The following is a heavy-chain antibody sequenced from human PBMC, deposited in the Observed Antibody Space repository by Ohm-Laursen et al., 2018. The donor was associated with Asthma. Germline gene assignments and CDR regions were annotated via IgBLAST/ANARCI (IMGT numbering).Heavy chain of an antibody. CDR2: IYYSGST. V-gene: IGHV4-59*01. CDR1: GGSISSYY. Sequence: TLSLTCTVSGGSISSYYWSWIRQPPGKGLEWIGYIYYSGSTNYNPSLKSRVTISVDTSKNQFSLKLSSVTAADTAVYYCARGPMHDYYFDTWGQGTLVTVSS. D-gene: IGHD1-1*01. J-gene: IGHJ4*02. CDR3: ARGPMHDYYFDT.